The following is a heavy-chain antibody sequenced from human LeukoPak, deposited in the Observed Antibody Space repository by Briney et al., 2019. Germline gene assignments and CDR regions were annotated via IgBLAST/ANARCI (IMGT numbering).Heavy chain of an antibody. Sequence: GGSLRLSCAASGFTFSRSWMHWVRQAPGKGLEWVASIKEDGSEKYYVDSVKGRFTISRDNAKNSLYLQMNSLRAEDTAVYYCAKDALLRYCSSTRCPLDYWGQGTLVTVSS. CDR2: IKEDGSEK. D-gene: IGHD2-2*01. V-gene: IGHV3-7*03. J-gene: IGHJ4*02. CDR3: AKDALLRYCSSTRCPLDY. CDR1: GFTFSRSW.